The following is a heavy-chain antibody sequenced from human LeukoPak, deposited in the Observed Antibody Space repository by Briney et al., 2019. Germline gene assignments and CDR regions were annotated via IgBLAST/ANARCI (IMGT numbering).Heavy chain of an antibody. J-gene: IGHJ4*02. CDR3: AGHNYYVFTRYHFEY. D-gene: IGHD3-9*01. V-gene: IGHV4-59*08. Sequence: PSETLSLTCTVSGASFTSYYWRWIRQAPGKRLQWIGYISDSGSTNYNPSLKSRVTISRDTSKNQFSLKLTSVTAAYTALYYCAGHNYYVFTRYHFEYWGQATLVTVSS. CDR2: ISDSGST. CDR1: GASFTSYY.